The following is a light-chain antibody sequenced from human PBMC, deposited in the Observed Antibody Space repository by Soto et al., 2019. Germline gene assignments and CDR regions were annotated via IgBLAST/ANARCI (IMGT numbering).Light chain of an antibody. CDR1: QTVLSSY. CDR2: GAS. Sequence: EIVLTQSPGTLSLSPGEAVTLSCRASQTVLSSYVAWYQQKPGQPPRLLIYGASTRAPGIPDRFSGSGSGTDFTLTISRLEPEDFGVFYCQQYGNPPQTVGQGTRVEV. J-gene: IGKJ1*01. V-gene: IGKV3-20*01. CDR3: QQYGNPPQT.